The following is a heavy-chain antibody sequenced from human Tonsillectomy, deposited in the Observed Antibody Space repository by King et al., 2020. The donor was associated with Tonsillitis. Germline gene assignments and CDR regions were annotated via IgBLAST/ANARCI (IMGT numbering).Heavy chain of an antibody. CDR2: ISSSSSYI. D-gene: IGHD2-15*01. CDR3: ARAGKGCSGGSCYLAHFDY. Sequence: QLVQSGGGLVKPGGSLRLSCAASGFTFSSYSMNWVRQAPGKGLEWVSSISSSSSYIYYADSVKGRFTISRDNAKNSLYLQMNSLRAEDTAVYYCARAGKGCSGGSCYLAHFDYWGQGTLVTVSS. J-gene: IGHJ4*02. V-gene: IGHV3-21*01. CDR1: GFTFSSYS.